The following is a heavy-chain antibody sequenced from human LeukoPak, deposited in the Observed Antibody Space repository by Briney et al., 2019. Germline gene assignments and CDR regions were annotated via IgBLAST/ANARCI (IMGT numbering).Heavy chain of an antibody. D-gene: IGHD4-23*01. CDR3: GTDRKVGTWDPRFNY. CDR2: LSDSGGRT. V-gene: IGHV3-23*01. CDR1: GITLTNYG. J-gene: IGHJ4*02. Sequence: QSGGSLRLSCAVSGITLTNYGMSWVRQAPGKGLEWVAGLSDSGGRTIYADSVKGRFTISRDNSKNTLYLQMNSLRAEDTAIYYCGTDRKVGTWDPRFNYWGQGTLVTVSS.